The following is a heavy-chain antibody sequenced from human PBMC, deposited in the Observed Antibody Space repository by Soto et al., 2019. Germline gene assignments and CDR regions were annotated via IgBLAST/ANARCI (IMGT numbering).Heavy chain of an antibody. Sequence: SETLSLTCAVSGGSISSSNWWSWVRQPPGKGLEWIGEIYHNGSTNYNPSLKSRVTISVDKSKNQFSLKLSSVTAADTAVYYCARDGSLVVVPAAIRDYYYGMDVWGQGTTVTVSS. CDR2: IYHNGST. CDR1: GGSISSSNW. CDR3: ARDGSLVVVPAAIRDYYYGMDV. D-gene: IGHD2-2*02. V-gene: IGHV4-4*02. J-gene: IGHJ6*02.